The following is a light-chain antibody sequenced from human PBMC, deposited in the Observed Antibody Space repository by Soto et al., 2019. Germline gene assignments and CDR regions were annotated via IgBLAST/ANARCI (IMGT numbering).Light chain of an antibody. CDR2: GIS. CDR3: QSYDNSLSGVV. J-gene: IGLJ2*01. Sequence: QSVLTQPPSVSGAPGQRVTISCTGSSSNIGADYHVHWYQQVPGTAPKVLIYGISNRPSGVPDRFSGSKSGTSASLAITGLQAEDEADYYCQSYDNSLSGVVFGGGTKVTVL. CDR1: SSNIGADYH. V-gene: IGLV1-40*01.